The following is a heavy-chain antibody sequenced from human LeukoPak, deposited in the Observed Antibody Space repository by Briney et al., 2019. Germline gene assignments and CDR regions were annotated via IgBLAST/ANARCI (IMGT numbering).Heavy chain of an antibody. V-gene: IGHV4-59*01. J-gene: IGHJ4*02. CDR3: ATTYYYGSGTYSLFY. Sequence: SETLSLTCTVSGGSISSYYWSWIRQPPGKGLEWIGYIYYSGSTKYNPSLKSRVTISEDTSKNQFSLKLSSVTAADTAVYYCATTYYYGSGTYSLFYWGQGTLVTVSS. D-gene: IGHD3-10*01. CDR2: IYYSGST. CDR1: GGSISSYY.